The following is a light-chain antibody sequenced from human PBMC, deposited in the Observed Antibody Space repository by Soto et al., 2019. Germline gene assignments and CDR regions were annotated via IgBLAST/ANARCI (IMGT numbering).Light chain of an antibody. CDR2: AAS. CDR1: QTISTY. J-gene: IGKJ4*01. Sequence: DIQMTQSPSSLSSSVGDRVTITCRASQTISTYLNWFQQKPGKAPKLLIYAASSLQGGVPSRFSGSGSGAYFTLTISSLQPADFETYYCQQTYSAPLTCGGGTRVEI. V-gene: IGKV1-39*01. CDR3: QQTYSAPLT.